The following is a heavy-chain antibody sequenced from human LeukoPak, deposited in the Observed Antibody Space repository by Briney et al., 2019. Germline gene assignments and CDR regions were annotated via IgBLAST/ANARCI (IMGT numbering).Heavy chain of an antibody. V-gene: IGHV4-34*01. D-gene: IGHD2-15*01. CDR1: GGSFSGYY. CDR2: INHSGST. J-gene: IGHJ5*02. CDR3: ARPQYCSGGSCYSNNWFDP. Sequence: SETLSLTCAVYGGSFSGYYWSWIRQPPGKGLEWIGEINHSGSTNYNPSLKSRVTISVDTSKNQFSLKLSSVTAADTAVYYCARPQYCSGGSCYSNNWFDPWGQGTLVTVSS.